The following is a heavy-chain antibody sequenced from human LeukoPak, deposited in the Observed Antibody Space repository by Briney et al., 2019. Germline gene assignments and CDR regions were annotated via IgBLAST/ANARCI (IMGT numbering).Heavy chain of an antibody. CDR2: ISYDGSNK. D-gene: IGHD6-19*01. Sequence: GRSLRLSCAASGFTFSSYAMHWVRQAPGKGLEWVAVISYDGSNKYYADSVKGRFTISRDNSKNTLYLQMNSLRAEDTAVYYCARGQQWLSSLDYWGQGTLVTVSS. J-gene: IGHJ4*02. V-gene: IGHV3-30*04. CDR1: GFTFSSYA. CDR3: ARGQQWLSSLDY.